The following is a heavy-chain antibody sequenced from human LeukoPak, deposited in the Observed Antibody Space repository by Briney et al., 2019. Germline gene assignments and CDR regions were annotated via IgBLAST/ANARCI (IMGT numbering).Heavy chain of an antibody. CDR2: INWNGGST. Sequence: PGGSLRLSCAASGFTVSSNHMSWVRQAPGKGLEWVSGINWNGGSTGYADSVKGRFTISRDNAKNSLYLQMNSLRAEDTALYYCARDGSARVFDYWGQGTLVTVSS. V-gene: IGHV3-20*04. D-gene: IGHD6-25*01. CDR3: ARDGSARVFDY. CDR1: GFTVSSNH. J-gene: IGHJ4*02.